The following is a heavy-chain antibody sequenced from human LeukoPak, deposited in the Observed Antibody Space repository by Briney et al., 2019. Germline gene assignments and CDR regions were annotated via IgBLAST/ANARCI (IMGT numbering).Heavy chain of an antibody. CDR1: GGSISSYY. CDR3: ASTNYYDSSGYSIDY. CDR2: IYYSGST. J-gene: IGHJ4*02. V-gene: IGHV4-30-4*01. Sequence: SETLSLTCTVSGGSISSYYWSWIRQPPGKGLEWIGYIYYSGSTYYNPSLKGRVTISVDTSKNQFSLKLSSVTAADTAVYYCASTNYYDSSGYSIDYWGQGTLVTVSS. D-gene: IGHD3-22*01.